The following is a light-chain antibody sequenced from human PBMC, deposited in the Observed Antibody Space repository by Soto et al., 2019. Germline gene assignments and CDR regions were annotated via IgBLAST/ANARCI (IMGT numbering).Light chain of an antibody. J-gene: IGKJ1*01. CDR3: QQYNNYPWT. Sequence: DIPMTQSPSTLSASVGDRVTITCRASQSISIWLAWYQQKPGKAPNLLISKASSLESGVPSRFIGSGSGTEFTLTISSLQPDDFATYYCQQYNNYPWTLGQGTKVEIK. CDR1: QSISIW. CDR2: KAS. V-gene: IGKV1-5*03.